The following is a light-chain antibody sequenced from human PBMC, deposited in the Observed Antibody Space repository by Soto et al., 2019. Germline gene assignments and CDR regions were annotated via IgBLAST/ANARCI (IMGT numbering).Light chain of an antibody. CDR1: QSVSTNY. V-gene: IGKV3-20*01. Sequence: EIVLTQSPGTLSLSPGDRATLSCRASQSVSTNYLAWYQQKLGQAPRLLIYGAYSRATGIPDRFSGNGSGTDFTLTISRLEPEDFAVYSCHQYGSTPFTFGPGTKVDIK. J-gene: IGKJ3*01. CDR2: GAY. CDR3: HQYGSTPFT.